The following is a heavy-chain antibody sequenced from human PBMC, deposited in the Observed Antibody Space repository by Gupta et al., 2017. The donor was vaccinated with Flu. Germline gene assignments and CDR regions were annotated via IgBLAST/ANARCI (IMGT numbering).Heavy chain of an antibody. CDR3: AKSVYCSGGGCYSPADH. J-gene: IGHJ4*02. D-gene: IGHD2-15*01. CDR1: GFTFSSNG. Sequence: VQLVESGGGVVQPGGSIRLSCDACGFTFSSNGMNWVRQAPGKGLEWVAVIWDNGNYKYYADSLKGRFTISRDNSKDTAYLQIDSLRAEDTGLYYCAKSVYCSGGGCYSPADHWGQGTQVTVSS. CDR2: IWDNGNYK. V-gene: IGHV3-33*03.